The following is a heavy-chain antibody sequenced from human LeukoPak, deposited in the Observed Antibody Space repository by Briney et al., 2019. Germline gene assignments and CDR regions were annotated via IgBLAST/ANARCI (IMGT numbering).Heavy chain of an antibody. Sequence: GGSLRLSCAASGITFSGYDMNWVRQAPGKGLERVSYISSAGSTIYYADSVKGRFTIPRDNAKNSLYLQMNSLRDEDTAVYYCARYFHGMDVWGQGTTVTVSS. CDR3: ARYFHGMDV. V-gene: IGHV3-48*02. D-gene: IGHD3-9*01. CDR1: GITFSGYD. CDR2: ISSAGSTI. J-gene: IGHJ6*02.